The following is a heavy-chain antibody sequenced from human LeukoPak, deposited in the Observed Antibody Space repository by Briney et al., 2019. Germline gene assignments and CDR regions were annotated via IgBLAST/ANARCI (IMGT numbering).Heavy chain of an antibody. CDR3: AKAPGYYDSSVPFYFDY. D-gene: IGHD3-22*01. Sequence: GGSLRLSCAASGFTFSSFGMHWVRQAPGKGLEWVAVISYDGSNKYFADSVKGRFTISRDNSKNTLYLQMNSLRAEATAMYYCAKAPGYYDSSVPFYFDYWGQGTLVTVSS. V-gene: IGHV3-30*18. CDR1: GFTFSSFG. CDR2: ISYDGSNK. J-gene: IGHJ4*02.